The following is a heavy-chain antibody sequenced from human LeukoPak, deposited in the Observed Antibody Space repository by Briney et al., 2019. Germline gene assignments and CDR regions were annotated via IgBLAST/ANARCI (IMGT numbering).Heavy chain of an antibody. V-gene: IGHV3-33*01. D-gene: IGHD3-22*01. CDR2: IWYDRSNK. CDR1: GFTFSSYG. CDR3: ARPHDSSGYYRYWFDY. J-gene: IGHJ4*02. Sequence: SGGSLRLSCAASGFTFSSYGMHWVRQAPGKGLEWVAVIWYDRSNKYYADSVKGRFTISRDNSKNTLYLQMNSLRAEDTAVYYCARPHDSSGYYRYWFDYWGQGTLVTVSS.